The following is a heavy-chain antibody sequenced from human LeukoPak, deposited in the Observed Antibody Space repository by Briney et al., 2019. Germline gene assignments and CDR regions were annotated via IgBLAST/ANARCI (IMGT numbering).Heavy chain of an antibody. J-gene: IGHJ5*02. CDR3: ARCVVLPVVVVAATLANNWFDP. CDR2: INPNSGGT. V-gene: IGHV1-2*02. D-gene: IGHD2-15*01. Sequence: ASVKVSCKASGYTFTGYYMHWVRQAPGQGLEWMGWINPNSGGTNYAQKFQGRVTMTRDTSISTAYMELSRLRSDDTAVYYCARCVVLPVVVVAATLANNWFDPWGQGTLVTVSS. CDR1: GYTFTGYY.